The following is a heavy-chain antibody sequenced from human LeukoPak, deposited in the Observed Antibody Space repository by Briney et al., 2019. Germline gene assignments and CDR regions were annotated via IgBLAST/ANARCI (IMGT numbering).Heavy chain of an antibody. Sequence: ASVKVSCKASGYTFTSYGISWVRQAPGQGLEWMGWISAYNGNTNYAQKLQGRVTMTTDTSTSTAYMELRSLRSDDTAVYYCARYIPSCGGNCNEGFDIWGQGTMVTVSS. D-gene: IGHD2-21*01. CDR1: GYTFTSYG. J-gene: IGHJ3*02. CDR3: ARYIPSCGGNCNEGFDI. V-gene: IGHV1-18*01. CDR2: ISAYNGNT.